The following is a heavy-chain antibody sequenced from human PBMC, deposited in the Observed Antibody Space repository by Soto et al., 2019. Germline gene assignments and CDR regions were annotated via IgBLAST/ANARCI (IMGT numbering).Heavy chain of an antibody. CDR3: ARLKQLVFMDV. V-gene: IGHV1-18*01. CDR1: GYSFTTYG. Sequence: QVQLVQSGDEVKKPGTSVKVSCKASGYSFTTYGIIWVRQAPGQGLEWMAWISANNGNTKYAQNLQGRVSLTTDTSTSTAYMELRSLRSDDTAVYYCARLKQLVFMDVWGQGSKVTVSS. CDR2: ISANNGNT. D-gene: IGHD3-10*01. J-gene: IGHJ6*02.